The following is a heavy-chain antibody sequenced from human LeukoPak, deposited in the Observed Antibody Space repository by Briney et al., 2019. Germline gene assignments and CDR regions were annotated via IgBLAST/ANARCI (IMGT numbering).Heavy chain of an antibody. CDR3: ARASRVGPDREEGY. V-gene: IGHV1-69*10. CDR2: IIPILRSA. CDR1: GVTFSNNS. D-gene: IGHD1-26*01. J-gene: IGHJ4*02. Sequence: SVKDSCKTSGVTFSNNSITWVRQAPGQGLEWLGGIIPILRSASYAQKFRGRLRMTSDTSTNTAYMELRSLRSDDTAVYFCARASRVGPDREEGYWGQGTLVTVSS.